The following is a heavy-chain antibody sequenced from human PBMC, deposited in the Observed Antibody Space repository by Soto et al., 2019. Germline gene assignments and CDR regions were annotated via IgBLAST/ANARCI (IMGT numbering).Heavy chain of an antibody. J-gene: IGHJ4*02. CDR2: ISGSGGRT. CDR3: ARAPMTYGFPYYFDQ. CDR1: GFTFSTYA. D-gene: IGHD3-3*01. V-gene: IGHV3-23*01. Sequence: PGGSLRLSCAASGFTFSTYAMSWVRQAPGKGLEWVSAISGSGGRTYYADSVKGRFTISRDSSKDTLYLQMNSLIAEDTAVYYCARAPMTYGFPYYFDQWGQGTVVTVSS.